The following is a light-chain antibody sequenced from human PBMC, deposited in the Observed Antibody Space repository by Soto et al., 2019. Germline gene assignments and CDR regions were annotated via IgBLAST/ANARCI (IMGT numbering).Light chain of an antibody. Sequence: EIVVTQSPVTLSLSPGESATLSCRTIQSVRSYLAWYQQKPGQAPRLLMYDASNRATGIPARFRGSGSGTDFTLTISSLEPEDSAVYYCQQRSDWPLTFGGGTKVEIK. CDR1: QSVRSY. CDR3: QQRSDWPLT. CDR2: DAS. J-gene: IGKJ4*01. V-gene: IGKV3-11*01.